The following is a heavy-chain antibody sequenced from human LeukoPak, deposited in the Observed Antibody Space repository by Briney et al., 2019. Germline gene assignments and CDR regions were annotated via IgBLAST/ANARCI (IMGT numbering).Heavy chain of an antibody. CDR2: IIPILGIA. Sequence: GASVKVSRNASGGTFSSYAISWVRQAPGQGLERMGRIIPILGIANYAQKFQGRVTITADKSTSTAYMELSSLRSEDSAVYYCARAAAAAGHYWFDPWGQGTLVTVSS. CDR3: ARAAAAAGHYWFDP. D-gene: IGHD6-13*01. CDR1: GGTFSSYA. V-gene: IGHV1-69*04. J-gene: IGHJ5*02.